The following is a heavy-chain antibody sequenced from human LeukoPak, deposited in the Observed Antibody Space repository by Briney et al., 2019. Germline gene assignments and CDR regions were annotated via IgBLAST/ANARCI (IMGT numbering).Heavy chain of an antibody. CDR2: IYSSGNT. CDR1: GGSISGYY. CDR3: AREVPDTAMVPL. J-gene: IGHJ4*02. V-gene: IGHV4-59*01. D-gene: IGHD5-18*01. Sequence: SETLSLTCTVSGGSISGYYWSWIRQPPGKGLEWIGYIYSSGNTNYNPSLKSRVTISVDTFKNQFSLKLSSVTAADTAVYYCAREVPDTAMVPLWGQGTLVTVSS.